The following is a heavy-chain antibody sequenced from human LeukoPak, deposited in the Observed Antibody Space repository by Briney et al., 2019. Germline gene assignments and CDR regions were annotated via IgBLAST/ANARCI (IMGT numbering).Heavy chain of an antibody. J-gene: IGHJ4*02. D-gene: IGHD3-16*01. Sequence: GGSLRLSCAASGFTFSSYEMNWVRQAPGKVLEWVSYISSSGSTIYYADSVKGRFTISRDNAKNSLYLQMNSLRAEDTAVYYCARDSSYVWGAGGYFDYWGQGTLVTVSS. CDR1: GFTFSSYE. CDR3: ARDSSYVWGAGGYFDY. CDR2: ISSSGSTI. V-gene: IGHV3-48*03.